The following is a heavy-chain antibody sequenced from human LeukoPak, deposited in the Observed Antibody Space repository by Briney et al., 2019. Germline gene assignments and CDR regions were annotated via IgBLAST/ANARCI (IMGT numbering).Heavy chain of an antibody. Sequence: PSETLSLTCTVSGGSISSGGYSWSWIRQHPGKGLEWIGYIYYSGSTYYNPSLKSRVTISVDTSKNQFSLKLSSVTAADTAVYYCARLAHLSVEMATIFDYWGQGTLVTVSS. D-gene: IGHD5-24*01. J-gene: IGHJ4*02. V-gene: IGHV4-31*03. CDR2: IYYSGST. CDR3: ARLAHLSVEMATIFDY. CDR1: GGSISSGGYS.